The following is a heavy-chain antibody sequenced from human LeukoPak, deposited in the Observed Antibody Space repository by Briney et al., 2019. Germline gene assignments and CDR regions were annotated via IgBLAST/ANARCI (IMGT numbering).Heavy chain of an antibody. V-gene: IGHV3-30*18. D-gene: IGHD2-2*01. J-gene: IGHJ6*02. CDR1: GFTFSSYG. Sequence: PGGSLRLSCAASGFTFSSYGMHWVRQAPGKGLEWVAVISYDGSNKYYADSVKGRFTISRDNSKNTLYLQMNSLRAEDTAVYYCAKPQLLIDRYGMDVWGQGTTVTVSS. CDR2: ISYDGSNK. CDR3: AKPQLLIDRYGMDV.